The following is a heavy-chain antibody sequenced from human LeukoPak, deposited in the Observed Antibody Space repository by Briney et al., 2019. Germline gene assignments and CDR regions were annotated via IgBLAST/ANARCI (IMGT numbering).Heavy chain of an antibody. D-gene: IGHD3-10*01. V-gene: IGHV3-23*01. CDR3: AKDDNYGSGRYDVNWFDP. J-gene: IGHJ5*02. CDR2: ISGSGGFT. CDR1: GFTFSSYW. Sequence: GGSLRLSCAASGFTFSSYWMSWVRQAPGKGLEWVSAISGSGGFTYYADSVKGRFTISRDNSKNTLYLQMNSLRAEDTAVYYCAKDDNYGSGRYDVNWFDPWGQGTLVTVSS.